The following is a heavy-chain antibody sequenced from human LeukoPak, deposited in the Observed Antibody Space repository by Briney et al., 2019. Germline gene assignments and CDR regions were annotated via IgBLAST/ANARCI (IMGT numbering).Heavy chain of an antibody. V-gene: IGHV3-9*01. CDR3: ANLHGDYRDY. D-gene: IGHD4-17*01. CDR1: GFTFDDYA. J-gene: IGHJ4*02. CDR2: ISRNSGNI. Sequence: GGSLRLSCAASGFTFDDYAMHWVRQAPGKGLEWVSGISRNSGNIGYADSVKGRFTISRDNAKDSLYLQMNGLRTEDTALYYCANLHGDYRDYWGQGTLVTVSS.